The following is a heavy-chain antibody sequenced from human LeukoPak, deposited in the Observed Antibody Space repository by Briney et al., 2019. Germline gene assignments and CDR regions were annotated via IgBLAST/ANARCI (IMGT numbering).Heavy chain of an antibody. D-gene: IGHD1-7*01. V-gene: IGHV4-38-2*02. J-gene: IGHJ4*02. CDR2: IYHSGST. Sequence: PSETLSLTRTVSGYSMSRGFHWGWIRQPPGKGLEWIASIYHSGSTYFNPSLRSRVTISVDTSKNQFSLKVTAVTAADTAVYYCARVNYAPDFWGQGTLVTVSS. CDR1: GYSMSRGFH. CDR3: ARVNYAPDF.